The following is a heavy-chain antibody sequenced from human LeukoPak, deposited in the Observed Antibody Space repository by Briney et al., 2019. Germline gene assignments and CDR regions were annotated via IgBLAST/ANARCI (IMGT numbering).Heavy chain of an antibody. Sequence: GGCLRLSCAASGLTFNNYAISWVRQAPGRGLEWVSAISNSGDSTYYADSVRGRLTISRDNSKNTLYLQMNSLRPEDTAVYYCAKPQYYHGSVPPEDYCSQGGLVTVSS. CDR1: GLTFNNYA. CDR2: ISNSGDST. CDR3: AKPQYYHGSVPPEDY. V-gene: IGHV3-23*01. J-gene: IGHJ4*02. D-gene: IGHD3-10*01.